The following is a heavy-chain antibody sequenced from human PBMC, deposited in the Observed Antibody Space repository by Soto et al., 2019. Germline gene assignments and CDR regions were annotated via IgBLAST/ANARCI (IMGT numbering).Heavy chain of an antibody. D-gene: IGHD2-21*02. CDR1: GLTFSGHW. CDR2: IKPDGSET. J-gene: IGHJ4*02. Sequence: PWGSPRLSCAASGLTFSGHWMTWVRQTPGEGLQWVAAIKPDGSETFYVDSVKGRFTISRDNARNSLFLQMDSLRAEDTAVYYCKSRPSGMTSHEVFDFWGQGPLVTVYS. CDR3: KSRPSGMTSHEVFDF. V-gene: IGHV3-7*03.